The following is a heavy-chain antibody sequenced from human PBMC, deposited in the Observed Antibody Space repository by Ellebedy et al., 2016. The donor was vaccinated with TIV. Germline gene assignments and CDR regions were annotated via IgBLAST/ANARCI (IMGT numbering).Heavy chain of an antibody. J-gene: IGHJ4*02. D-gene: IGHD4-17*01. CDR2: IGRDGDT. CDR3: ARDGPEYGDYTAVDY. V-gene: IGHV3-64*01. CDR1: GFSFRSYI. Sequence: GESLKISCAASGFSFRSYIMHWVSQAPGKGLQYVSGIGRDGDTYYENSVKGRFTISRDNSKNTLYLQMDSLRPEDMAVYYCARDGPEYGDYTAVDYWGQGALVTVSS.